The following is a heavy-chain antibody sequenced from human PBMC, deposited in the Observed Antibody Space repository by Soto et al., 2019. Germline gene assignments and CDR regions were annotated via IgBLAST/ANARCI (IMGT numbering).Heavy chain of an antibody. CDR2: IYYSGGT. CDR1: GGSISSSSYY. J-gene: IGHJ4*02. V-gene: IGHV4-39*01. CDR3: ATYPFLYYDYIWGSYREESDFDY. Sequence: SETLSLTCTVSGGSISSSSYYWGWIRQPPGKGLEWIGSIYYSGGTYYNPSLKSRVTISVDTSKNQFSLKLSSVTAADTAVYYCATYPFLYYDYIWGSYREESDFDYWGQGTLVTVSS. D-gene: IGHD3-16*02.